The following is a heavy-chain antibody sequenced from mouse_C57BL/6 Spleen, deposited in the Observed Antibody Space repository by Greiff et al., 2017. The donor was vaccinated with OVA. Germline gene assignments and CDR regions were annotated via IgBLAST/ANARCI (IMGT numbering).Heavy chain of an antibody. V-gene: IGHV7-3*01. CDR3: ARPYYSNYDWYFDV. CDR2: IRNKANGYTT. J-gene: IGHJ1*03. Sequence: EVHLVESGGGLVQPGGSLSLSCAASGFTFTDYYMSWVRQPPGKALEWLGFIRNKANGYTTEYSASVKGRFTISRDNSQSILYLQMNALRAEDSATYYCARPYYSNYDWYFDVWGTGTTVTVSS. CDR1: GFTFTDYY. D-gene: IGHD2-5*01.